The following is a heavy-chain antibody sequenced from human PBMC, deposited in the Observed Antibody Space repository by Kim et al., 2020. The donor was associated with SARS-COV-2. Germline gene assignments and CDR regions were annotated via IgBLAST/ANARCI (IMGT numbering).Heavy chain of an antibody. D-gene: IGHD5-18*01. CDR3: TKDFTDAAMAQGGMDV. J-gene: IGHJ6*02. V-gene: IGHV3-9*01. Sequence: GGSLRLSCAASGFTFDDYAMHWVRQAPGKGLEWVSGISWNSGSIGYADSVKGRFTISRDNAKNSLYLQMNSLRAEDTALYYCTKDFTDAAMAQGGMDVWGQGTTVTVSS. CDR1: GFTFDDYA. CDR2: ISWNSGSI.